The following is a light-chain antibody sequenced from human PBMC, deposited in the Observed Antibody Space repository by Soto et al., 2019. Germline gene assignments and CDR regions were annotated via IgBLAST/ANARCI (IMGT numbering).Light chain of an antibody. J-gene: IGLJ3*02. V-gene: IGLV9-49*01. CDR2: VGTGGIVG. CDR1: SGYSNYK. CDR3: GADHGSGSNFVANWV. Sequence: QAVVTQPPSASASLGASVTLTCTLSSGYSNYKVDWYQQRPGKGPRFVMRVGTGGIVGSKGDGIPDRFSVLGSGLNRYLTIKNIQEEDESDYHCGADHGSGSNFVANWVFGGGTKLTVL.